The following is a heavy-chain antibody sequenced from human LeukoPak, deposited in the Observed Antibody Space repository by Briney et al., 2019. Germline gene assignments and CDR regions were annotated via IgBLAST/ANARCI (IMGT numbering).Heavy chain of an antibody. CDR3: VRDKLVGPSRLDH. CDR1: GLTFTTYG. D-gene: IGHD1-26*01. Sequence: GRSLRLSCAASGLTFTTYGMHWVRQPLGKGLEWVALISFDGSEKYYAESVKGRFTISRDNSKNTLYLQMNSLRVEDTAVYYCVRDKLVGPSRLDHWGQGTLVTVSS. V-gene: IGHV3-30*03. J-gene: IGHJ4*02. CDR2: ISFDGSEK.